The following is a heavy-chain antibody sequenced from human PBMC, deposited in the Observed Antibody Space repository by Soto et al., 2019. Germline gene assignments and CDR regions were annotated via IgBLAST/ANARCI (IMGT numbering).Heavy chain of an antibody. V-gene: IGHV4-59*01. D-gene: IGHD5-12*01. Sequence: ETLSLTCTVSGGSISSYYWSWIRQPPGKGLEWIGYIYYSGSTNYNPSLKSRVTISVDTSKNQFSLKLSSVTAADTAVYYCARTGRDGYNYVDYWGQGTLVTVSS. J-gene: IGHJ4*02. CDR2: IYYSGST. CDR3: ARTGRDGYNYVDY. CDR1: GGSISSYY.